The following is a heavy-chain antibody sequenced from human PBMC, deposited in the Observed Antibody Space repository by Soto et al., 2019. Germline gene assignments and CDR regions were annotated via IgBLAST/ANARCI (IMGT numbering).Heavy chain of an antibody. CDR1: GYTLSNYY. V-gene: IGHV1-46*01. CDR3: ASGRGTTAWLLYYALAV. D-gene: IGHD1-1*01. J-gene: IGHJ6*01. Sequence: QVQLVQSGAEVKKPGASVTVSCKASGYTLSNYYIHWVRQAPGQGLEWMGILNPSAGNTNYARKFQGRVTVTRDTSTDTVYMELNSLRSDDTAVYYCASGRGTTAWLLYYALAVWGQGTTVIVSS. CDR2: LNPSAGNT.